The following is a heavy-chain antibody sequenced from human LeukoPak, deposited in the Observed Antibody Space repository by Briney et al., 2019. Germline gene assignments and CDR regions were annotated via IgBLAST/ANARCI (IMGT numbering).Heavy chain of an antibody. V-gene: IGHV3-15*01. J-gene: IGHJ4*02. D-gene: IGHD5-12*01. CDR1: GFSFINAW. Sequence: GGSLRLSCAASGFSFINAWMSWVRQAPGKGLEWVGRIKSKTDGGTTDYAAPVKGRFTISRDDSKNTLYLQMHSLKTEDTAVYYCTSSGGYSGYEGLDFWGQGTLVTVSS. CDR2: IKSKTDGGTT. CDR3: TSSGGYSGYEGLDF.